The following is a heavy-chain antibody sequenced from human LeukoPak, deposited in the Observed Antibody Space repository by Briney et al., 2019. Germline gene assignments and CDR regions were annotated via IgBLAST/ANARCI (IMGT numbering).Heavy chain of an antibody. Sequence: SETLSLTCTVSGGSISSYYWSWIRQPPGKGLEWIGYIYYSGSTNYNPSLKSRVTVSVDTSKNQFSLKLSSVTAADTAVYYCARQRDYYGSGSYLYYFDYWGQGTLVTVSS. CDR3: ARQRDYYGSGSYLYYFDY. J-gene: IGHJ4*02. V-gene: IGHV4-59*08. CDR1: GGSISSYY. CDR2: IYYSGST. D-gene: IGHD3-10*01.